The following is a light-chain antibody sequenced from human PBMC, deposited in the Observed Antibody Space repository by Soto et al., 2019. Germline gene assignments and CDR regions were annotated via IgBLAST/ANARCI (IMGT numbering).Light chain of an antibody. V-gene: IGKV3-15*01. CDR2: GVS. CDR1: QSVSSN. J-gene: IGKJ1*01. CDR3: HQYNNWPRT. Sequence: MTQSPATLSVSPGERATLSCRASQSVSSNLAWYQQKPGQAPRLLIYGVSTRDTGIPARFSGSGSGTEFILTISSLQSEDFAVYYCHQYNNWPRTFGQGTKVEIK.